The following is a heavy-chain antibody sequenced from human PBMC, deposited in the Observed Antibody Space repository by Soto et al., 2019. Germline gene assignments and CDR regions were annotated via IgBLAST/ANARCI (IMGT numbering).Heavy chain of an antibody. CDR2: LNGSGGST. Sequence: PGGSLRLSCAASGFTFSNYAMTCVRQAPGKGLEWVSGLNGSGGSTSSADSVKGRFAISRDNSKNTLYSQMNSLRDGGTAVYYCARGFSAGKGSPPDYWGQGTLVTVSS. CDR3: ARGFSAGKGSPPDY. CDR1: GFTFSNYA. D-gene: IGHD3-10*01. J-gene: IGHJ4*02. V-gene: IGHV3-23*01.